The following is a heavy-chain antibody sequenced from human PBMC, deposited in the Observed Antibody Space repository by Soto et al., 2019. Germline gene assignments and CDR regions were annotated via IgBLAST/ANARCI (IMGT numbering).Heavy chain of an antibody. V-gene: IGHV3-9*01. J-gene: IGHJ4*02. D-gene: IGHD3-10*01. Sequence: GGSLRLSCAASGFTFDDYAMHWVRQAPGKGLEWVSGISWNSGSIGYADSVKGRFTISRDNAKNSLYLQMNSLRAEDTALYYCATSDYGSGSYYNDYWGQGTLVTVSS. CDR1: GFTFDDYA. CDR2: ISWNSGSI. CDR3: ATSDYGSGSYYNDY.